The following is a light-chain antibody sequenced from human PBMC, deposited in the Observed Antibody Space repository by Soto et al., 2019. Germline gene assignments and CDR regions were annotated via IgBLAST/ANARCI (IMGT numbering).Light chain of an antibody. J-gene: IGKJ1*01. V-gene: IGKV3-20*01. Sequence: EIVLTQSPGTLSLSPGERATLSCRSSQSVSSSYLAWHQQKPGQAPRLLIYGASSSATGIPDRFSGSGSGTAFTLSISRLEPEDFAVYYCQQYGSSPRTFGQGTKVEIK. CDR2: GAS. CDR1: QSVSSSY. CDR3: QQYGSSPRT.